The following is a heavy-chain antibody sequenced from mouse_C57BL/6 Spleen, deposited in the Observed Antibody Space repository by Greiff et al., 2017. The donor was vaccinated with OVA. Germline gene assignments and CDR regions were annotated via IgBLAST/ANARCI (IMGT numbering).Heavy chain of an antibody. CDR3: ASPADGYYFDY. CDR2: INPNNGGT. Sequence: VQLQQSGPELVKPGASVKISCKASGYTFTDYYMIWVKQSHGKSLEWIGDINPNNGGTSYNQKFKGKATLTVDKSSSTAYMELRSLTSEDSAVYYCASPADGYYFDYWGQGTTLTVSS. V-gene: IGHV1-26*01. D-gene: IGHD2-3*01. J-gene: IGHJ2*01. CDR1: GYTFTDYY.